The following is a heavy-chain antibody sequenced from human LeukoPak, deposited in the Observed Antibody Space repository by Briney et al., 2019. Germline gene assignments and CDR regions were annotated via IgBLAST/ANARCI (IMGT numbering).Heavy chain of an antibody. CDR3: ARRRGGLRSYSDAFDI. J-gene: IGHJ3*02. V-gene: IGHV3-13*01. CDR1: GFTFSNYD. Sequence: GGSLRLSCAASGFTFSNYDIHWVRQPTGKGLEWVSGIGTAADTYYSGSVKGRFTISRENAKNSLYLQMNSLRAGDTAVYYCARRRGGLRSYSDAFDIWGQGTMVTVSS. D-gene: IGHD3-10*01. CDR2: IGTAADT.